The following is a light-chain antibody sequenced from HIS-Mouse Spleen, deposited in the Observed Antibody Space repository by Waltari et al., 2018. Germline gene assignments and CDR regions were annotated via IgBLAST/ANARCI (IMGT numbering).Light chain of an antibody. CDR2: RNN. J-gene: IGLJ3*02. CDR1: SSNIGSNY. V-gene: IGLV1-47*01. CDR3: AAWDDSLSGPV. Sequence: QSVLTQPPSASGTPGQRVTISCSGSSSNIGSNYVYWYQQLPRTAPKLLIFRNNPRPSGVPARFSGSKSGTSASLAISGLRSEDEADYYCAAWDDSLSGPVFGGGTKLTVL.